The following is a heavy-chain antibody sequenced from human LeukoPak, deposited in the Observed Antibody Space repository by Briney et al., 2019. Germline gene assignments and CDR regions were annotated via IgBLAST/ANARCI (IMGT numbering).Heavy chain of an antibody. CDR2: INPNSGGT. CDR3: ARYGVPDRNYLDN. V-gene: IGHV1-2*02. Sequence: GASVKVSCKASGYTFTDYYMHWVRQAPGQGLEWMGWINPNSGGTNYAQKFQGRISMTRDTSISTAYMELSRLTSDDTAVYYCARYGVPDRNYLDNWGQGTLVTVSS. D-gene: IGHD1-14*01. J-gene: IGHJ4*02. CDR1: GYTFTDYY.